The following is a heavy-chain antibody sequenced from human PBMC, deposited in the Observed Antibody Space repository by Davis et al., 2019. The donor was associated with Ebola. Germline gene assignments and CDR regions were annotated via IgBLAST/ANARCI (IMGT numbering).Heavy chain of an antibody. CDR3: ARFPIAEFDY. D-gene: IGHD6-13*01. CDR1: GFTFSDYY. CDR2: ISSSSTAI. Sequence: GESLKISCAASGFTFSDYYMSWIRQAPGKGLEWVSYISSSSTAIYYADSVKGRFTISRDNAKNSLYLQMNSLRAEDTAMYYCARFPIAEFDYWGQGTLVTVSS. V-gene: IGHV3-11*01. J-gene: IGHJ4*02.